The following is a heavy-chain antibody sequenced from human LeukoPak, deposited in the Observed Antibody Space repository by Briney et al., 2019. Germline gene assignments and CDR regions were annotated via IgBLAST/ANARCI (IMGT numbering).Heavy chain of an antibody. CDR1: GFTFSSYA. Sequence: GGSLRLSCAASGFTFSSYAMSWVRQAPGKGLEWVSAISGSGGSTYYADSVKGRFTISRDNSKNTLYLQMNSLRAEDTAVYYCAKDQWLVHGRGQFDHWGQGTLVTVSS. CDR2: ISGSGGST. D-gene: IGHD6-19*01. CDR3: AKDQWLVHGRGQFDH. V-gene: IGHV3-23*01. J-gene: IGHJ4*02.